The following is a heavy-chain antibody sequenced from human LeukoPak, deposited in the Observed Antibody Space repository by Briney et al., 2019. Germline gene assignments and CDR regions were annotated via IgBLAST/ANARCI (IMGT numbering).Heavy chain of an antibody. CDR2: ISYDGSNK. CDR3: AKDLRKNQYCSSTSCYTGTDY. Sequence: GRSLRLSCAASGFTFSSYGMRWVRQAPGKGLEWVAVISYDGSNKYYADSVRGRFTISRDNSKNTLYLQMNSLRAEDTAVYYCAKDLRKNQYCSSTSCYTGTDYWGQGTLVTVSS. V-gene: IGHV3-30*18. CDR1: GFTFSSYG. J-gene: IGHJ4*02. D-gene: IGHD2-2*02.